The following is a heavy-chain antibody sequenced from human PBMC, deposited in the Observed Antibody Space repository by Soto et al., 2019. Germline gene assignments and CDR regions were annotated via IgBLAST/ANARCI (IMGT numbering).Heavy chain of an antibody. J-gene: IGHJ4*02. V-gene: IGHV1-69*05. Sequence: SVKVSCKASGGTFSSYAISWVRQAPGQGLEWMGGIIPIFGTANYAQKFQGRVTITRDTSTSTVYMELSSLRSEDTAVYYCARENEDSSGYYAYWGQGTLVTVSS. CDR1: GGTFSSYA. CDR2: IIPIFGTA. D-gene: IGHD3-22*01. CDR3: ARENEDSSGYYAY.